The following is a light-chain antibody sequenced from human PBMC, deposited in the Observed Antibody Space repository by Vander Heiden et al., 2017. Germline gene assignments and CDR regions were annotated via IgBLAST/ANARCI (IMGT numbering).Light chain of an antibody. CDR1: ALPQQY. Sequence: SYELTPPPSVSVSPGQTARITCSGDALPQQYAFWYQQKPGQAPVMVMYKDSERSAGIPDRFSGSSSGTTVTLTISGVQAEDEADYYCQSADSSGADVVFGGGTKLTVL. CDR3: QSADSSGADVV. V-gene: IGLV3-25*03. CDR2: KDS. J-gene: IGLJ2*01.